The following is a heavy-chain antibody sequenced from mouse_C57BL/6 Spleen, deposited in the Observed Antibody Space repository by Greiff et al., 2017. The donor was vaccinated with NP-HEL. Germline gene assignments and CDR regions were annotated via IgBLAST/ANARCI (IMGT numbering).Heavy chain of an antibody. CDR2: ISSGSSTI. CDR3: ARPDYDYSWFAY. D-gene: IGHD2-4*01. J-gene: IGHJ3*01. CDR1: GFTFSDYG. V-gene: IGHV5-17*01. Sequence: EVMLVESGGGLVKPGGSLKLSCAASGFTFSDYGMHWVRQAPEKGLEWVAYISSGSSTIYYADTVKGRFTISSDNAKNTLFLQMTSLRSEDTAMYYCARPDYDYSWFAYWGQGTLVTVSA.